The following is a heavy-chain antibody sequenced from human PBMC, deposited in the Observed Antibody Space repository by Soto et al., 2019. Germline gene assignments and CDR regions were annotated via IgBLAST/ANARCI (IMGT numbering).Heavy chain of an antibody. D-gene: IGHD3-22*01. J-gene: IGHJ4*02. Sequence: LSLTCTVSGGSISSSSYYWGWIRQPPGKGLEWVSYISSSSSYTNYADSVKGRFTISRDNAKNSLYPQMNSLRAEDTAVYYCARAIHEFYDSSGYYSYLFDYWGQGSLVTGSS. CDR3: ARAIHEFYDSSGYYSYLFDY. CDR2: ISSSSSYT. CDR1: GGSISSSSYY. V-gene: IGHV3-11*05.